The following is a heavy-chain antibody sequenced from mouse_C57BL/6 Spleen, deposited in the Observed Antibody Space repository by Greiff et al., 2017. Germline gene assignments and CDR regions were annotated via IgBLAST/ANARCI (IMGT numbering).Heavy chain of an antibody. V-gene: IGHV1-80*01. Sequence: VQRVESGAELVKPGASVKISCKASGYAFSSYWMNWVKQRPGKGLEWIGQIYPGDGDTNYNGKFKGKATLTADKSSSTAYMQLSSLTSEDSAVYFCARDYYGQSYYAMDYWGQGTSVTVSS. D-gene: IGHD1-1*01. J-gene: IGHJ4*01. CDR1: GYAFSSYW. CDR3: ARDYYGQSYYAMDY. CDR2: IYPGDGDT.